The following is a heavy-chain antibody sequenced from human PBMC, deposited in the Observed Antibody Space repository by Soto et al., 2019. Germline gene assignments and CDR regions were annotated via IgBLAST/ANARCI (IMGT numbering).Heavy chain of an antibody. V-gene: IGHV4-39*07. CDR2: ISYSGST. CDR1: GGSISSDSYY. Sequence: PSETLSLTCTVSGGSISSDSYYWGWIRQSPEKGLEWIASISYSGSTNYNPSLKSRVTISVDTSKNQFSLKLSSVTAADTAVYYCARLGYYDSSGYYVGYWGQGTLVTVSS. J-gene: IGHJ4*02. CDR3: ARLGYYDSSGYYVGY. D-gene: IGHD3-22*01.